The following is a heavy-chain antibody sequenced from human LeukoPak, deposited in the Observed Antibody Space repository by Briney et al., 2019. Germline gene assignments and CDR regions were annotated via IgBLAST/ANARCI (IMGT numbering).Heavy chain of an antibody. J-gene: IGHJ6*02. Sequence: ASVKVSCKASGYTFTGYDINWVRQATGQGLEWMGWMNPNSGNTSYAQKFQGRVTMTRNTSISTAYMELSSLRSEDTAVYYCARAREPHRITIFGVVIIPYGMDVWGQGTTVTVSS. D-gene: IGHD3-3*01. CDR3: ARAREPHRITIFGVVIIPYGMDV. V-gene: IGHV1-8*01. CDR2: MNPNSGNT. CDR1: GYTFTGYD.